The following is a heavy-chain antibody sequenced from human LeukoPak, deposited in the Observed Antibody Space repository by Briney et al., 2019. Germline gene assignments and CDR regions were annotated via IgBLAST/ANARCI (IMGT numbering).Heavy chain of an antibody. D-gene: IGHD1-26*01. CDR2: IKSKTDGGTT. CDR1: GFTFSNAW. J-gene: IGHJ4*02. CDR3: ATATAKSGSSWGGFDY. Sequence: AGSLRLSCAAYGFTFSNAWMSWVRQAPGKGLEWVGRIKSKTDGGTTDYAAPVKGRFTVSRDDSKNTLYLQMNSLKSEDTAVYYCATATAKSGSSWGGFDYWGRGTLVTVSS. V-gene: IGHV3-15*01.